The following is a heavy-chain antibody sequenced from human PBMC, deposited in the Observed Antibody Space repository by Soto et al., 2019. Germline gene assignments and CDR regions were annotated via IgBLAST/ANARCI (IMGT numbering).Heavy chain of an antibody. CDR2: INPSGGST. Sequence: QVQLVQSGAEVKKPGASVKVSCKASGYTFTSYYMHWVRQAPGQGLEWMGIINPSGGSTSYAQKFQGRVTMTRDTSTSTVYMELSSLRSEDTAVYYCARGDSSSESYYYYYYGMDVWGQGTTVTVSS. V-gene: IGHV1-46*01. CDR1: GYTFTSYY. D-gene: IGHD6-6*01. J-gene: IGHJ6*02. CDR3: ARGDSSSESYYYYYYGMDV.